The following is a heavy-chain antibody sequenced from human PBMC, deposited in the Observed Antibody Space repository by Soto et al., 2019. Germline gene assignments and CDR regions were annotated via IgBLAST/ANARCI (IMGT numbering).Heavy chain of an antibody. V-gene: IGHV3-15*01. CDR3: TTYLHRIAARHARGSYNWFDP. CDR1: GFTFSNAW. D-gene: IGHD6-6*01. Sequence: EVQLVESGGGLVKPGGSLRLSCAASGFTFSNAWMSWVRQAPGKGLEWVCRIKSKTDGGTTDYAAPVKGRFTISRDDSKNTLYLQMNSLKTEDTAVYYCTTYLHRIAARHARGSYNWFDPWGHGTLVTVSS. J-gene: IGHJ5*02. CDR2: IKSKTDGGTT.